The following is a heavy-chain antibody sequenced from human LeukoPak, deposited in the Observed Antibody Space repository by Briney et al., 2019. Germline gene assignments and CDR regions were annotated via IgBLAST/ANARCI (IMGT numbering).Heavy chain of an antibody. V-gene: IGHV1-46*01. J-gene: IGHJ6*02. CDR3: ARPVLRYFDWLSGMDV. CDR1: GYTFTSYY. Sequence: AASVKVSCKASGYTFTSYYMHWVRQAPGQGPEWMGIINPSGGSASYAQKFQGRVTMTRDTSTSTVYMELSSLRSEDTAVYYCARPVLRYFDWLSGMDVWGQGITVTVSS. D-gene: IGHD3-9*01. CDR2: INPSGGSA.